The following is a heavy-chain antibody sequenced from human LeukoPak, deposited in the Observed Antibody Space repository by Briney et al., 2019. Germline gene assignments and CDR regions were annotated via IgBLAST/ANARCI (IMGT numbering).Heavy chain of an antibody. CDR3: ARDDRRTGRDY. CDR2: IYYSGST. V-gene: IGHV4-59*01. J-gene: IGHJ4*02. Sequence: KPSETLSLTCTVSGGSISSYYWSWIRQPPGKGLEWIGYIYYSGSTNYNPSLKSRVTIPVDTSKNQFSLKLSSVTAADTAVYYCARDDRRTGRDYWGQGTLVTVSS. CDR1: GGSISSYY. D-gene: IGHD7-27*01.